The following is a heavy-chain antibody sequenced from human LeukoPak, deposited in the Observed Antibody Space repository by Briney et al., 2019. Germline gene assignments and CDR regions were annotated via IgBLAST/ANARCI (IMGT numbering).Heavy chain of an antibody. CDR1: GYSISSGYY. D-gene: IGHD4-17*01. CDR2: IYHSGTT. J-gene: IGHJ4*02. Sequence: SETLSLTCTVSGYSISSGYYWGWIRQPPGKGLEWIGSIYHSGTTYYNPSLKSRVTISVDTSKNQFSLKLSSVTAADTAVYYCARFYFGDFNFDYWGQGTLVTFSS. V-gene: IGHV4-38-2*02. CDR3: ARFYFGDFNFDY.